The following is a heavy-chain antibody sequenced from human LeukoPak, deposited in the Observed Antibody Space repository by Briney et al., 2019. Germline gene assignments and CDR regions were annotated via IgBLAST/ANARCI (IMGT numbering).Heavy chain of an antibody. CDR1: GFTFSSYA. D-gene: IGHD1-26*01. Sequence: GGSLRLSCAASGFTFSSYAMSWVRQAPGKGLEWVSAISGRGGSTYYADSVKGRFTISRDNSKNTLYLQMNCLRAEDTAVYYCAKEYTGTFSPFPSYFDNWGQGTLVTVSS. V-gene: IGHV3-23*01. CDR2: ISGRGGST. CDR3: AKEYTGTFSPFPSYFDN. J-gene: IGHJ4*02.